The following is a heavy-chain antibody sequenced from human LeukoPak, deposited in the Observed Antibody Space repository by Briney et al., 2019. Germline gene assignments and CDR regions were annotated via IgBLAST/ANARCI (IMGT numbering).Heavy chain of an antibody. J-gene: IGHJ5*02. V-gene: IGHV1-46*01. CDR1: GYTFTSYY. CDR3: ARAHDSSGSGSNWFDP. D-gene: IGHD3-22*01. Sequence: GASVKVSCKASGYTFTSYYMHWVRQAPGQGLEWMGIINPSGGSTSYAQKFQGRVTMTRDTSTSTVYMELSSLRSEDTAVYYCARAHDSSGSGSNWFDPWGQGTLVTVSS. CDR2: INPSGGST.